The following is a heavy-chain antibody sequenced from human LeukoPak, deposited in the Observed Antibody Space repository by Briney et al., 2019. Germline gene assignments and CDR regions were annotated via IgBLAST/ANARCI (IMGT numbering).Heavy chain of an antibody. J-gene: IGHJ4*02. CDR2: ISSDGSYI. CDR1: GFTFSDYE. Sequence: PGGSLRLSCAASGFTFSDYEMTWVRHSPGKGLEWISYISSDGSYIYYADSVKGRFTISRDNAKNSVYLQMNSLRVEDTAVYYCARDRTGDIDYWGQGTLVSVSS. D-gene: IGHD3/OR15-3a*01. V-gene: IGHV3-48*03. CDR3: ARDRTGDIDY.